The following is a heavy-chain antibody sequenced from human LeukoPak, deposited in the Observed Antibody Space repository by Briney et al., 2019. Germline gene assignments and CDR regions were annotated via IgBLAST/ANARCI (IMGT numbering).Heavy chain of an antibody. CDR1: GGSISPYY. D-gene: IGHD1-26*01. V-gene: IGHV4-4*07. Sequence: PSETLSLTCTVSGGSISPYYWNWIRQPAGKGLEWIGRILPSGYTNYNPSLKSRVTISVDTSKNQFSLKLTSVTAADTAVYYCARGRSYPRDFDSWGQGTLVTVSS. J-gene: IGHJ4*02. CDR2: ILPSGYT. CDR3: ARGRSYPRDFDS.